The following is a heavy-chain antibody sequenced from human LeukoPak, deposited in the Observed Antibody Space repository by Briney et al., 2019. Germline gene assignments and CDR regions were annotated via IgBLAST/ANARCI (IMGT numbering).Heavy chain of an antibody. CDR3: ARETDYGDYDY. CDR2: ISSSSSTI. D-gene: IGHD4-17*01. V-gene: IGHV3-48*04. Sequence: GGSLRLSCAASGFTFSSYSMNWVRQAPGKGLEWVSYISSSSSTIYYADSVKGRFTISRDNAKNSLYLQMNSLRAEDTAVYYCARETDYGDYDYWGQGTLVTVSS. CDR1: GFTFSSYS. J-gene: IGHJ4*02.